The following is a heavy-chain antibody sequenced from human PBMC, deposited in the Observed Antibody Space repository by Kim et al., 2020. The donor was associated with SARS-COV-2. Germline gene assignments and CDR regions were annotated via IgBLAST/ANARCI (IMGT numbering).Heavy chain of an antibody. J-gene: IGHJ5*02. CDR2: IYYSGST. V-gene: IGHV4-39*07. CDR1: GGSISSSSYY. CDR3: ARAFMISRGYNWFDP. Sequence: SETLSLTCTVSGGSISSSSYYWGWIRQPPGKGLEWIGSIYYSGSTYYNPSLKSRVTISVDTSKNQFSLKLSSVTAADTAVYYCARAFMISRGYNWFDPWGQGTLVTVSS. D-gene: IGHD3-16*01.